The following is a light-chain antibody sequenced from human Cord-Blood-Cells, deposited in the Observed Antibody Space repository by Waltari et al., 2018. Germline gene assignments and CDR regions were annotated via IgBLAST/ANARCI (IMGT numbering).Light chain of an antibody. CDR3: QVWDSSSDHPV. CDR2: YDS. Sequence: SYVLTQPPSVSVAPGKTARITCGGNNIGSKSVHWYQQKPGQAPVLVIYYDSDRPSGIPERLSGSNSGNTATLTISRVEAGDEADDDCQVWDSSSDHPVFGGGTKLTVL. CDR1: NIGSKS. V-gene: IGLV3-21*04. J-gene: IGLJ3*02.